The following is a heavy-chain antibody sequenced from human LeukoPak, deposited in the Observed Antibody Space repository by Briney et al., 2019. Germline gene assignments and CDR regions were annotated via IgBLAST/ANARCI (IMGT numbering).Heavy chain of an antibody. CDR1: GFTFSSYS. CDR2: ISTSGNDI. V-gene: IGHV3-21*05. Sequence: GGSLRLSCAASGFTFSSYSMNWVRQAPGEGLEWVSYISTSGNDIYYADSVKGRFTISRDNAKNSLYLQLNSLRADDTAVYYCARGAQWVLDYWGQGALVTVSS. J-gene: IGHJ4*02. CDR3: ARGAQWVLDY. D-gene: IGHD1-26*01.